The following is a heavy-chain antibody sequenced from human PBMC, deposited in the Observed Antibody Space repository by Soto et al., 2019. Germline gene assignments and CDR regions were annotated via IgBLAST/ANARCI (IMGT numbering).Heavy chain of an antibody. CDR2: IYYSGST. CDR1: GGSISSYY. D-gene: IGHD3-22*01. J-gene: IGHJ4*02. CDR3: ARVDDSRFIDY. V-gene: IGHV4-59*01. Sequence: LSLTCTVSGGSISSYYWSWIRQPPGKGLEWIGYIYYSGSTNYNPSLKSRVTISVDTSKNQFSLKLSSVTAADTAVYYCARVDDSRFIDYWGQGTLVTVSS.